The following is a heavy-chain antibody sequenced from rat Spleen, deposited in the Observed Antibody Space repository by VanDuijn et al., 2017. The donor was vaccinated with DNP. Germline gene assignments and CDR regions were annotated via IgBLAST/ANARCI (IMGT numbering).Heavy chain of an antibody. V-gene: IGHV3-1*01. CDR1: GYSITSNY. J-gene: IGHJ2*01. CDR2: ISYSGGT. CDR3: ARLHYGLDY. Sequence: EVQLQESGPGLVKPSQSLSLTCSVTGYSITSNYWGCIRKFPGNKMAWIGHISYSGGTTYNPSLKSRIFITRDTSKNQFFLQVNSVTTEDTATYYCARLHYGLDYWGQGVMVTVSS. D-gene: IGHD1-11*01.